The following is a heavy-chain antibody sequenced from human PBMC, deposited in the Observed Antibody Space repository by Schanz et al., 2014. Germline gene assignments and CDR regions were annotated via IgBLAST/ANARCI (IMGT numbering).Heavy chain of an antibody. CDR1: GYTFNNYTYV. V-gene: IGHV1-8*01. Sequence: QVLQVQSGSELKKPGTSVKVSCKASGYTFNNYTYVMIWVRQAPGQGLEWLGWMNPNSGNPGFAQKFRGRVTMTRNTSMSTAYIELHILMSEDTAVYYCARGRTFDYWGQGTLVTVSS. CDR2: MNPNSGNP. J-gene: IGHJ4*02. CDR3: ARGRTFDY.